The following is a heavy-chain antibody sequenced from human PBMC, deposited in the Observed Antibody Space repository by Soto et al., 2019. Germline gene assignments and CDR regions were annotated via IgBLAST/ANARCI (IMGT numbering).Heavy chain of an antibody. J-gene: IGHJ6*02. Sequence: LSLTCAASGFTFSSYSMNWVRQAPGKGLEWVSYISSSSSTIYYADSVKGRFTISRDNAKNSLYLQMNSLRDEDTAVYYCARDGDIVVVPAAMLTYYYYGMDVWGQGTTVTVSS. CDR3: ARDGDIVVVPAAMLTYYYYGMDV. V-gene: IGHV3-48*02. CDR2: ISSSSSTI. D-gene: IGHD2-2*01. CDR1: GFTFSSYS.